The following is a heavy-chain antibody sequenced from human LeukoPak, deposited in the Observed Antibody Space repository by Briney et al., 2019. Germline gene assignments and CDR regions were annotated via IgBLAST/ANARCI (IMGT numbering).Heavy chain of an antibody. CDR2: IRYDGSNK. J-gene: IGHJ4*02. CDR1: GFTFSSYG. CDR3: AKDLPIRLTSGGTDY. D-gene: IGHD3-3*01. Sequence: PGGSLRLSCAASGFTFSSYGMNWVRQAPGKGLEWVAFIRYDGSNKYYADSVKGRFTISRDNSKNTLYLQMNSLRAEDTAVYYCAKDLPIRLTSGGTDYWGQGTLVTVSS. V-gene: IGHV3-30*02.